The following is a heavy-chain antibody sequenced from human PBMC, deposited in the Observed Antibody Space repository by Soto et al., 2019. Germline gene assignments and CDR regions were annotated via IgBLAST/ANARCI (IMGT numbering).Heavy chain of an antibody. CDR1: GGYVRDGSYY. CDR2: IYHSGST. D-gene: IGHD1-7*01. J-gene: IGHJ5*02. V-gene: IGHV4-61*01. CDR3: AGYNWNYYFDP. Sequence: PSETLSLTCPVSGGYVRDGSYYWAWLRQPPGKGLEWIGHIYHSGSTIYNPSLKSRVTISIDTSKTQFSLNLNSMTAADTAVYYCAGYNWNYYFDPWGQGTLVTVS.